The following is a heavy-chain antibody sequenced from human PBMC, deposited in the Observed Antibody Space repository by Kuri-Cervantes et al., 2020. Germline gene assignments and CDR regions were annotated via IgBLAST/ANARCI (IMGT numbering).Heavy chain of an antibody. CDR1: GYTFTSYG. D-gene: IGHD6-13*01. CDR3: AREVIAAAGMGFDP. CDR2: ISAYNGNT. V-gene: IGHV1-18*01. J-gene: IGHJ5*02. Sequence: ASVKVSCKASGYTFTSYGISWVRQAPGQGLEWMGWISAYNGNTNYAQKLQGRVTMTTDTSTSTAYMELSRLRSDDTAVYYCAREVIAAAGMGFDPWGQGTLVTVSS.